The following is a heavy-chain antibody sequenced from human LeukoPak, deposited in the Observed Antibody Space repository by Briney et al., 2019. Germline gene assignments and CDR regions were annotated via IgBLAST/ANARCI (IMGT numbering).Heavy chain of an antibody. J-gene: IGHJ4*02. Sequence: GGSLRLSCAASGFTFSSYAMSWVRQAPGKGLEWVSAISGSGGSTYYADSVKGRFTISRDNSKNTLYLQMNSLRAEDTAVYYCAKDRVYYYDNSGYYRPLGGFDYWGQGTLVTVSS. CDR1: GFTFSSYA. D-gene: IGHD3-22*01. V-gene: IGHV3-23*01. CDR3: AKDRVYYYDNSGYYRPLGGFDY. CDR2: ISGSGGST.